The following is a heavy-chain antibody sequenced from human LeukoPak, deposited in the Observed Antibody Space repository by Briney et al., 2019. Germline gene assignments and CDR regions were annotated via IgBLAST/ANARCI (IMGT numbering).Heavy chain of an antibody. CDR2: IYPGDSDT. Sequence: GESLKISCKGSGYRFTDYWIGWVRQMPGKGLEWMGIIYPGDSDTRYSPSFQGQVTISADKSINTAHLQWSSLKASDTAMYYCARGAAGTTPDYYYFGLDVWGQRTTVRLSS. V-gene: IGHV5-51*01. CDR3: ARGAAGTTPDYYYFGLDV. D-gene: IGHD1-7*01. CDR1: GYRFTDYW. J-gene: IGHJ6*02.